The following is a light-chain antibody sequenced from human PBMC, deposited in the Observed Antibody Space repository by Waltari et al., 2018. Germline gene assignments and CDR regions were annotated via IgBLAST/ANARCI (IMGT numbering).Light chain of an antibody. V-gene: IGKV3-11*01. CDR3: QRYSNSPLT. CDR2: GAS. CDR1: QSVANY. Sequence: VILTQSPATLSLSPGERATLSCRASQSVANYLAWYQQKPGQAPRLLIYGASSRATGIPDRFSGTGPGTEFTLTISSLEPEDFAVYFCQRYSNSPLTFGGGTKVEIK. J-gene: IGKJ4*01.